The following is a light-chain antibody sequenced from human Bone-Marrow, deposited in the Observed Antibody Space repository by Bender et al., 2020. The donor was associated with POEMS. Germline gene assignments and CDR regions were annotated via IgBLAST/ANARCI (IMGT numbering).Light chain of an antibody. Sequence: QSALTQPRSVSGSPGQSVTISCTGTTSGAVDYNYVSWYQQHPGKVPKLMIYDVNRRPSGVSNRFSGSKSGNTASLTISGLQAEDEADYYCTSYTSGSTFVFGTGTKVTVL. J-gene: IGLJ1*01. CDR3: TSYTSGSTFV. V-gene: IGLV2-14*01. CDR1: TSGAVDYNY. CDR2: DVN.